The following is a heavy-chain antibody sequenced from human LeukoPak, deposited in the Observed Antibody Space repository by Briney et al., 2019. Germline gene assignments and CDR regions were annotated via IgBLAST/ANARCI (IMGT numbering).Heavy chain of an antibody. J-gene: IGHJ5*02. CDR2: IYPPDSDT. CDR3: ARAFQGCVSSWHNYFDP. CDR1: GYSFTDYW. Sequence: GESLKISCKGSGYSFTDYWIGWVRQMPGKGLEWMGIIYPPDSDTRYSPSFQGQVTLSVDKSISTAYLQWSSLKASDTAIYYCARAFQGCVSSWHNYFDPWGQGTLVTVSS. D-gene: IGHD6-13*01. V-gene: IGHV5-51*01.